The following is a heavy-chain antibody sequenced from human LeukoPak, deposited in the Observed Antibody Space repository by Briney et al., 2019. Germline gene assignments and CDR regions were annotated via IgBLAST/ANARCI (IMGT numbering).Heavy chain of an antibody. CDR3: ATHSGSYFYYFDN. D-gene: IGHD1-26*01. V-gene: IGHV5-51*01. Sequence: GESLKISCKGSGYGFTSYWIAWVRQMPGKGLEWMGIIYPGDSDTRYSPSFQGQVTISADKSISTAYLQWSSLKASDTAMYYYATHSGSYFYYFDNWGQGTLVTVSS. CDR1: GYGFTSYW. J-gene: IGHJ4*02. CDR2: IYPGDSDT.